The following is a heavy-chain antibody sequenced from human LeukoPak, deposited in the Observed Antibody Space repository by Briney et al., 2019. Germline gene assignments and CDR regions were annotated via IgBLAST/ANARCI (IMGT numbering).Heavy chain of an antibody. J-gene: IGHJ6*02. CDR3: AREYFWSGYYDRNPYYYGMDV. Sequence: GASVKVFCKSSGYTFTSYGISWVRQAPGQGLEWMGWISAYNGNTNYAQKLQSRVTMTTDTSTSTAYMELRSLRSDDTAVYYCAREYFWSGYYDRNPYYYGMDVWGQGTTVTVSS. CDR2: ISAYNGNT. D-gene: IGHD3-3*01. CDR1: GYTFTSYG. V-gene: IGHV1-18*01.